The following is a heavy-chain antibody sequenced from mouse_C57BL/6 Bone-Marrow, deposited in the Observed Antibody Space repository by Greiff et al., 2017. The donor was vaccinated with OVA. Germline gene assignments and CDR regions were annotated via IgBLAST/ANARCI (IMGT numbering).Heavy chain of an antibody. CDR2: SRNKANDYTT. J-gene: IGHJ4*01. D-gene: IGHD2-3*01. V-gene: IGHV7-1*01. Sequence: EVQLVESGGGLVQSGRSLRLSCATSGFTFSDFYMEWVRQAPGKGLEWIAASRNKANDYTTEYSASVKGRFIVSRDTSQSILYLQMNALRAEDTAIYYWARADGYYAMDYWGQGTSVTVSS. CDR3: ARADGYYAMDY. CDR1: GFTFSDFY.